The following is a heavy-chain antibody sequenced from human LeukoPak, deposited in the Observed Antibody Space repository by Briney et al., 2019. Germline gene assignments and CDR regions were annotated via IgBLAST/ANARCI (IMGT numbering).Heavy chain of an antibody. CDR1: GGSFSGYY. CDR3: ARGRDTVARARSPRPYYCYYYMDV. CDR2: INHSGST. J-gene: IGHJ6*03. Sequence: SETLSLTCAVYGGSFSGYYWSRIRQPPGKGLEWIGEINHSGSTNYNPSLKSRVTISVDTSKNQFSLKLSSVTAADTAVYYCARGRDTVARARSPRPYYCYYYMDVWGKGTTVTVSS. V-gene: IGHV4-34*01. D-gene: IGHD4-17*01.